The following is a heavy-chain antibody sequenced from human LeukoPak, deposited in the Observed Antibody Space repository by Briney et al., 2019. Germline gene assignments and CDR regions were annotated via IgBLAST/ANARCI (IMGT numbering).Heavy chain of an antibody. CDR3: ARDDGYNALYYYYMDV. Sequence: ASVKVSCKASGGTLSSYAISWVRQAPGQGLEWMGGIIPIFGTANYAQKFQGRVTITTDESTSTAYMELSSLRSEDTAVYYCARDDGYNALYYYYMDVGGKGTTVTVS. CDR1: GGTLSSYA. J-gene: IGHJ6*03. D-gene: IGHD5-24*01. V-gene: IGHV1-69*05. CDR2: IIPIFGTA.